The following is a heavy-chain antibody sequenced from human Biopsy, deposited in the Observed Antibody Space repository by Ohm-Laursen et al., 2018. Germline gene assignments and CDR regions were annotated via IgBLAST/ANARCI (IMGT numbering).Heavy chain of an antibody. D-gene: IGHD3-22*01. Sequence: SETLSLTCIASRDSISNYYWTWIRQSPGKGLEWIGYIYYTGSTNYNPSVKSRVTISVDTSKNQFSLKVRSVTAADTAVYYCVRGVDYYDPYHYYALDVWGQGTTVTVSS. V-gene: IGHV4-59*12. CDR3: VRGVDYYDPYHYYALDV. CDR2: IYYTGST. J-gene: IGHJ6*02. CDR1: RDSISNYY.